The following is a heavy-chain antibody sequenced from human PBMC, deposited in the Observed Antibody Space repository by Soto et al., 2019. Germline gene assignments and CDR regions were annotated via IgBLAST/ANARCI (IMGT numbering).Heavy chain of an antibody. D-gene: IGHD6-19*01. J-gene: IGHJ6*02. CDR3: ARHQYSSGFYYYYGMDV. V-gene: IGHV1-8*01. CDR1: GYTFTSYD. Sequence: RASVKVSCKASGYTFTSYDINWVRQATGQGLEWMGWMNPNSGNTGYAQKFQGRVTMTRNTSISTAYMELSSLRSEDTAVYYCARHQYSSGFYYYYGMDVWGQGTTVTVSS. CDR2: MNPNSGNT.